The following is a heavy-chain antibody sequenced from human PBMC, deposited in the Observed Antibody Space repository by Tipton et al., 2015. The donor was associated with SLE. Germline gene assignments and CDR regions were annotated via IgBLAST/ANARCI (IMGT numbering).Heavy chain of an antibody. CDR1: GGSFSGYY. D-gene: IGHD2-15*01. J-gene: IGHJ5*02. Sequence: TLSLTCAVYGGSFSGYYWSWIRQPPGKGLEWIGEINHSGSTKYNPSLKSRVTISVDTSKTQFSLKLSSVTAADTAVYYCARGVVVAAGWFDPWGQGTLVTVSS. CDR3: ARGVVVAAGWFDP. V-gene: IGHV4-34*01. CDR2: INHSGST.